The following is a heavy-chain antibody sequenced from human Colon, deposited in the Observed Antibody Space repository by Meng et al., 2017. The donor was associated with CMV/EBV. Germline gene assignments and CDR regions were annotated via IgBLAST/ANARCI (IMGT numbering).Heavy chain of an antibody. J-gene: IGHJ4*02. V-gene: IGHV3-66*01. CDR2: LYSGGSR. CDR1: GVTASSSY. CDR3: TRDVNWEFFDY. D-gene: IGHD7-27*01. Sequence: GESLKISCAVSGVTASSSYISWVRQAPGKGLEWVSLLYSGGSRYYADSVKGRFTISRDNAQNTLYLQMNSLRAEDTAVYYCTRDVNWEFFDYWGQGTLVTVSS.